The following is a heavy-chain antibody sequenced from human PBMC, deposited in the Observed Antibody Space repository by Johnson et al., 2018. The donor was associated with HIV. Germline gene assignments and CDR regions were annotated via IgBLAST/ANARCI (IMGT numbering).Heavy chain of an antibody. CDR3: AKLVGDYVSNAFDI. J-gene: IGHJ3*02. CDR2: INWNGGST. D-gene: IGHD4-17*01. CDR1: GFTFDDYA. Sequence: VQLVESGGGVVRPGGSLRLSCTIYGFTFDDYAMHWVRQAPGKGLEWVSGINWNGGSTGYGDSVKGRFTISRDNSKNTLYLQMNSLRAEDTAVYYCAKLVGDYVSNAFDIWGQGTMVTVSS. V-gene: IGHV3-20*04.